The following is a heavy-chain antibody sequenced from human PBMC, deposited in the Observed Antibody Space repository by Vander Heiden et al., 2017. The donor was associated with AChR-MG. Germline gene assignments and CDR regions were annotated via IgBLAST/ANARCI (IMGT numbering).Heavy chain of an antibody. D-gene: IGHD5-18*01. V-gene: IGHV3-23*01. J-gene: IGHJ4*02. Sequence: LLESGGGLVQPGGSLRLSCAASGFTFSSYAMSWVRQAPGKGLEWVSAISGSGGSTYYADSVKGRFTISRDNSKNTLYLQMNSLRAEDTAVYYCAKDQLRVDTAMVRPFDYWGQGTLVTVSS. CDR1: GFTFSSYA. CDR2: ISGSGGST. CDR3: AKDQLRVDTAMVRPFDY.